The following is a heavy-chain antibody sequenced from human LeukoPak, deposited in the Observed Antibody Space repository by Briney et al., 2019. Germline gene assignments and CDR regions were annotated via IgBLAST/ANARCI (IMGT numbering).Heavy chain of an antibody. CDR1: GGSISSYY. D-gene: IGHD1-26*01. Sequence: SETLSLTCTVSGGSISSYYWSWIRQPPGKGREWIGYIYYSGSTNYNPSLKSRVTISVDTSKNQFSLKLSSVTAADTAVYYCARAPIVGATTGWFDPWGQGTLVTVSS. CDR2: IYYSGST. V-gene: IGHV4-59*01. CDR3: ARAPIVGATTGWFDP. J-gene: IGHJ5*02.